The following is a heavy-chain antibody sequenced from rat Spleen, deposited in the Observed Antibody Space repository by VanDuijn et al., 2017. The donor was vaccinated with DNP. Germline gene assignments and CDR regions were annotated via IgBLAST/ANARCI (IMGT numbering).Heavy chain of an antibody. Sequence: EVRLVESGGGSVQPGRSLKLSCVASGFTFSDYYMAWVRQAPTKGLEWVAYSSYDGGSTYNGDSVKGRFTISRDNAKSTLFLQMNSLRSEDMATYYCARHVLPLRVWDYWGQGVMVTVSS. V-gene: IGHV5-22*01. CDR1: GFTFSDYY. CDR2: SSYDGGST. J-gene: IGHJ2*01. D-gene: IGHD4-1*01. CDR3: ARHVLPLRVWDY.